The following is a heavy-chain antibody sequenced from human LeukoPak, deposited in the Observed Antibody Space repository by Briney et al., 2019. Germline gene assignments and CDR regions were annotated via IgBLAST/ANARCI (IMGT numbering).Heavy chain of an antibody. D-gene: IGHD3-10*01. V-gene: IGHV3-21*01. J-gene: IGHJ4*02. CDR1: GFTFSSYS. CDR2: ISSSSSYI. CDR3: ARGSYGSGSSFDY. Sequence: GGSLRLSCAASGFTFSSYSMNWVRQAPGKGLEWVSSISSSSSYIYYADSVKGRFTISRDNAKNSLYLQMNSLRAEDTAVYYCARGSYGSGSSFDYWGQGNLVTVSS.